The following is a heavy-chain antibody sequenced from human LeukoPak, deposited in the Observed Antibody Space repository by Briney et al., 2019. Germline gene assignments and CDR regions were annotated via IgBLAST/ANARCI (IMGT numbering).Heavy chain of an antibody. V-gene: IGHV1-18*01. CDR3: ARDLIRFLEGQGYDAFDI. CDR1: GYTFTSYG. D-gene: IGHD3-3*01. Sequence: ASVKVSCKASGYTFTSYGISWVRQAPGQGLEWMGWISAYNGNTNYAQKLQGRVTMTTDTSTSTAYMELRSLRSDDTAVYYCARDLIRFLEGQGYDAFDIWGQGTMVTVSS. CDR2: ISAYNGNT. J-gene: IGHJ3*02.